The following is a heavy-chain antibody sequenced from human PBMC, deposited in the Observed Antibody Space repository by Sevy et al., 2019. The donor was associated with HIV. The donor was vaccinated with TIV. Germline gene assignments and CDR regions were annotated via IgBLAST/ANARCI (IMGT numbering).Heavy chain of an antibody. CDR2: ISTGTDHI. D-gene: IGHD3-10*01. CDR1: GYTFPAFS. Sequence: GESLKISCTASGYTFPAFSFNWVRQAPGKGLEWLSYISTGTDHIYYADSAKGRFTISRDDAKKSVYLEMKSLRDQDTALYYCVRRGVDAYNVYFDLWGQGTLVTVSS. V-gene: IGHV3-21*05. J-gene: IGHJ4*02. CDR3: VRRGVDAYNVYFDL.